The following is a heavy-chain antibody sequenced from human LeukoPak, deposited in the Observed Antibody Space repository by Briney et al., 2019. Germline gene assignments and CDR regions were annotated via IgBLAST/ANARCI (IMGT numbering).Heavy chain of an antibody. CDR1: GYTFTSYG. CDR3: ARVTHTELSTWFDP. Sequence: VASVKVSCKASGYTFTSYGISWVRQAPGQGLEWMGGIIPIFGSSNYAQKFQGRVTITADESTTTAYMELSSLRSEDTAVYYCARVTHTELSTWFDPWGQGTLVTVSS. V-gene: IGHV1-69*13. J-gene: IGHJ5*02. D-gene: IGHD5-18*01. CDR2: IIPIFGSS.